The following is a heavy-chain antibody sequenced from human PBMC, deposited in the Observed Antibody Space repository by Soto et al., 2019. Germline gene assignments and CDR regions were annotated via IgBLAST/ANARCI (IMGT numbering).Heavy chain of an antibody. CDR2: ISSSSSYI. CDR3: ARSPSMTTVSLDY. J-gene: IGHJ4*02. D-gene: IGHD4-17*01. V-gene: IGHV3-21*01. CDR1: GFTFSSYS. Sequence: EVQLVESGGGLVKPGGSLRLSCAASGFTFSSYSMNWVRQAPGKGLEWVSSISSSSSYIYYADSVKSRFTISRDNAKNSLYLQMNSLRAEDTAVYYCARSPSMTTVSLDYWGQGTPVTVSS.